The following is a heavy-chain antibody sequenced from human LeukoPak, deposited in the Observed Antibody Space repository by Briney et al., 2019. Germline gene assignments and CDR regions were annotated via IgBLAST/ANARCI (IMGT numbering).Heavy chain of an antibody. D-gene: IGHD3-10*01. J-gene: IGHJ4*02. CDR1: GGSISSGSYY. CDR3: ATEWSYGSGSPTFDY. V-gene: IGHV4-61*02. Sequence: PSETLSLTCSVSGGSISSGSYYGSWIRQPAGKGLEWIGRIYTSGSTNYNPSLKSRVTISVDTSKSPFSLKLSSVTAADTAVYYCATEWSYGSGSPTFDYWGQGTLVTVSS. CDR2: IYTSGST.